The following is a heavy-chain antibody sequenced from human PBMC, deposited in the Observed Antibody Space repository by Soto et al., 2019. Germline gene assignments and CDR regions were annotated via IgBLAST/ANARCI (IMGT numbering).Heavy chain of an antibody. CDR2: IYYSGST. V-gene: IGHV4-31*03. D-gene: IGHD2-2*01. CDR3: ARSGDIVVVPAAPASFLFDY. Sequence: QVQLQESGPGLVKPSQTLSLTCTVSGGSISSGGYYWSWIRQHPGKGLEWIGYIYYSGSTYYNPSLKSRVTISVDTSKNQFSLKLSSVTAADTAVYYCARSGDIVVVPAAPASFLFDYWGQGTLVTVSS. J-gene: IGHJ4*02. CDR1: GGSISSGGYY.